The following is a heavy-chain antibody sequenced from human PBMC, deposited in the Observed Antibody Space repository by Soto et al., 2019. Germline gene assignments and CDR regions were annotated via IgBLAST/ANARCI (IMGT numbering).Heavy chain of an antibody. CDR1: GFSCSGYG. J-gene: IGHJ4*02. V-gene: IGHV3-30*18. CDR2: LSYDGWKE. CDR3: AQDSTDLYCEGGHLEH. D-gene: IGHD2-21*01. Sequence: GGSLTLSCVASGFSCSGYGMHWVRQAPGKWVEWVALLSYDGWKELYADSVKGRFAISRDNSRNTLFLQMSSLRPDDTALYFCAQDSTDLYCEGGHLEHWGQGVLVNDSS.